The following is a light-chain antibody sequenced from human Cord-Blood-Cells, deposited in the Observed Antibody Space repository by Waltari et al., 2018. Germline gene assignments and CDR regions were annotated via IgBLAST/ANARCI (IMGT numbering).Light chain of an antibody. CDR3: QQSYSTPYT. CDR2: AAS. Sequence: DLQMTQSPFSLYASVGDRVNINCLASQSISSYLNWYQQKPGKAPKLLSYAASSLQSGVPSRFSGSGSGTDFTLTISSLQPEDFATYYCQQSYSTPYTFGQGTKLEIK. CDR1: QSISSY. J-gene: IGKJ2*01. V-gene: IGKV1-39*01.